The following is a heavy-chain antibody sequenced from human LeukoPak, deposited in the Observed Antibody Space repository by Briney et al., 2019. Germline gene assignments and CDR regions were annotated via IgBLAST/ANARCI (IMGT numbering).Heavy chain of an antibody. J-gene: IGHJ6*04. D-gene: IGHD3-10*01. CDR1: GGSISSYY. Sequence: SETLSLTCTVSGGSISSYYWSWIRQPPGKGLEWIGYIYYSGSTNYNPSLKSRVTISVDTSENQFSLKLSSVTAADTAVYYCARAGQYGSGSYYSIYYGMDVWGKGTTVTVSS. CDR2: IYYSGST. CDR3: ARAGQYGSGSYYSIYYGMDV. V-gene: IGHV4-59*01.